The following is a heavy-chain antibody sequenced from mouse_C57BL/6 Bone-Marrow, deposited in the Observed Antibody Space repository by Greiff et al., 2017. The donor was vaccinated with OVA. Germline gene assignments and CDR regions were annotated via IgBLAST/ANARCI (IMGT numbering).Heavy chain of an antibody. V-gene: IGHV5-16*01. CDR1: GFTFSDYY. CDR3: ARGPSAYYSRYFDV. J-gene: IGHJ1*03. CDR2: INYDGSST. D-gene: IGHD2-5*01. Sequence: EVHLVESEGGLVQPGSSMKLSCTASGFTFSDYYMAWVRQVPEKGLEWVANINYDGSSTYYLDSLKSRFIISRDNAKNILYLQMSSLKSEDTATYYCARGPSAYYSRYFDVWGTGTTVTVSS.